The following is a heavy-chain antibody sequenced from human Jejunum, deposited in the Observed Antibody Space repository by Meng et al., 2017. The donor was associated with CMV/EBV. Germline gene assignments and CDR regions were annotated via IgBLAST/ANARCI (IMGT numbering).Heavy chain of an antibody. CDR3: ARDYYYDRSYYFDY. J-gene: IGHJ4*02. Sequence: QVQLVQSGXEVKKXXXSVKVSCKASGYTFTGYYIHWVRQAPGQGLEWMGWINPNTGGTKYAQKFQGWVTLTRDTSISTAYMELSRLRSDDTAVYYCARDYYYDRSYYFDYLGQGTLVTVSS. V-gene: IGHV1-2*04. CDR1: GYTFTGYY. CDR2: INPNTGGT. D-gene: IGHD3-22*01.